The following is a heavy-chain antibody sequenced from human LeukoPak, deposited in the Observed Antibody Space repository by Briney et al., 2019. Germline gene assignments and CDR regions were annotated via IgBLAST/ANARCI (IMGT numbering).Heavy chain of an antibody. CDR3: ARGLITFRTGYYYDSSGYYGYFDY. CDR2: INHSGST. V-gene: IGHV4-34*01. CDR1: GGSFSGYY. J-gene: IGHJ4*02. Sequence: SETLSLTCAVYGGSFSGYYWSWNRQPPGKGLEWIGEINHSGSTNYNPSLKSRVTISVDTSKNQFSLKLSSVTAADTAVYYCARGLITFRTGYYYDSSGYYGYFDYWGQGTLVTVSS. D-gene: IGHD3-22*01.